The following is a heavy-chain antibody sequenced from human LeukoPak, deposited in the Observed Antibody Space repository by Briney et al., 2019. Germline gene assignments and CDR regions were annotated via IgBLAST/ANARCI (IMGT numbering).Heavy chain of an antibody. CDR2: IKQDGSEK. CDR1: GFIFRNYG. J-gene: IGHJ4*02. V-gene: IGHV3-7*05. D-gene: IGHD6-13*01. Sequence: PGRSLRLSCAASGFIFRNYGMHWVRQAPGKGLEWVANIKQDGSEKYYVDSVKGRFTISRDNAKNSLYLQMNSLRAEDTAVYYCATPDSWSPFDYWGQGTLVTVSS. CDR3: ATPDSWSPFDY.